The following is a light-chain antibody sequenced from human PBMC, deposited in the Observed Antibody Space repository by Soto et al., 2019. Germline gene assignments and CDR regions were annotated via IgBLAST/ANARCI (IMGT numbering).Light chain of an antibody. J-gene: IGKJ4*01. CDR2: AAS. V-gene: IGKV1-39*01. Sequence: DIQMTQSPSAPSASVADRVTITCRARQSNRSYLNWQQQQPGQAPKLRIYAASSMQSGVPSRFSGSGSGTDFTLTISSLQPEDFATYYCQQSYSTHLTFGGGTMDDIK. CDR1: QSNRSY. CDR3: QQSYSTHLT.